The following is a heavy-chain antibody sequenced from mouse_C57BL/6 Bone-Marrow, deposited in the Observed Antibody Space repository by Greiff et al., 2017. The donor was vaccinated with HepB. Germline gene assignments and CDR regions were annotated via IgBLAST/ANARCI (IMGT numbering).Heavy chain of an antibody. V-gene: IGHV1-81*01. D-gene: IGHD2-4*01. CDR1: GYTFTSYG. Sequence: QVQLQQSGAELARPGASVKLSCKASGYTFTSYGISWVKQRTGQGLAWIGELYPRSGNTYYNEKFKGKATLTADKSSSTAYMELRSLTSEDSAVYFCARSRYYDYDPVYAMDYWGQGTSVTVSS. CDR2: LYPRSGNT. J-gene: IGHJ4*01. CDR3: ARSRYYDYDPVYAMDY.